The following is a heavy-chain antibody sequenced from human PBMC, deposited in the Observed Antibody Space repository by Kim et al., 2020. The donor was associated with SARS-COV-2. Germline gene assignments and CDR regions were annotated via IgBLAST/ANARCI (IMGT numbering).Heavy chain of an antibody. CDR3: VRGLAGAYYQNGMDV. J-gene: IGHJ6*02. Sequence: GGSLRLSCSASGFTFSSYAMHWVRQAPGKGLEYVSGIGRNGYNTYHADSVKGRFTISRDNSKNTLHLQMISLIVEDTAVYSCVRGLAGAYYQNGMDVWG. CDR1: GFTFSSYA. V-gene: IGHV3-64D*09. D-gene: IGHD6-19*01. CDR2: IGRNGYNT.